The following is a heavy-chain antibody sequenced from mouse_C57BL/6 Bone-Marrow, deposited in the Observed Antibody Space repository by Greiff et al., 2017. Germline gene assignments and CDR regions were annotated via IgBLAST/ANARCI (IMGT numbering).Heavy chain of an antibody. D-gene: IGHD1-1*01. J-gene: IGHJ2*01. CDR3: ARWGYGSSQYYLDY. V-gene: IGHV1-59*01. CDR2: IDPSDSYP. Sequence: QVQLQQPGAELVRPGTSVKLSCKASGYTFTSYWLHWVKQRPGQGLEWIGVIDPSDSYPTYNQKFKGKATLTVDTSSSTAYMQLSSLTSEDSAVYYCARWGYGSSQYYLDYWGQGTTLTVSS. CDR1: GYTFTSYW.